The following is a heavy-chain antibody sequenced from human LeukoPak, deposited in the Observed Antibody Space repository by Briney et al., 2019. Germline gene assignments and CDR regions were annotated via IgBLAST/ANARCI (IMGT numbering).Heavy chain of an antibody. CDR2: IIPILGIA. CDR3: ARNPTYYYYYGMDV. V-gene: IGHV1-69*04. CDR1: GGTFISYA. Sequence: SVKVSCKASGGTFISYAISWVRQAPGQGLEWMGGIIPILGIANYAQKFQGRVTITADKSTSTAYMELSSLRSEDTAVYYCARNPTYYYYYGMDVWGQGTTVTVSS. J-gene: IGHJ6*02.